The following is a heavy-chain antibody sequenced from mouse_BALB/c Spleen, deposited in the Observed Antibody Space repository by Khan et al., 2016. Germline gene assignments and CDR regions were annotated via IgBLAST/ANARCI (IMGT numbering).Heavy chain of an antibody. CDR3: ARSTSHFDY. J-gene: IGHJ2*01. D-gene: IGHD4-1*02. V-gene: IGHV9-3*02. Sequence: QIQLVQSGPELKKPGETVKISCKASGYTFTNYGMNWVKQAPGKGLKWMGWINTNTGEPTYAEEFKGRFAFSLDTSASTAYLQINNLKNEDTATYFCARSTSHFDYWGQGTTLTVSS. CDR2: INTNTGEP. CDR1: GYTFTNYG.